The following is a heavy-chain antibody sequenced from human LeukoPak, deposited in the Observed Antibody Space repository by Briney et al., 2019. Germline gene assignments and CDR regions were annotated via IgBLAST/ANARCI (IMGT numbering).Heavy chain of an antibody. Sequence: SDTQSLICPVSCDFISNNIWWSWVLQPPGKGLERTGENFHSGSTNYNPSRKSRATISLDKSKLQVTRRVDSQTAADSSVNSCATNASYCFDSWGQGTLVTVSS. D-gene: IGHD2-2*01. CDR2: NFHSGST. V-gene: IGHV4-4*02. J-gene: IGHJ4*02. CDR1: CDFISNNIW. CDR3: ATNASYCFDS.